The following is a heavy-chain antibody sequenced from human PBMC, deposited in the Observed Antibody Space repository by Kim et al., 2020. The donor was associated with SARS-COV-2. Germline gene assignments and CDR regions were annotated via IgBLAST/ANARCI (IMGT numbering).Heavy chain of an antibody. CDR1: RFTFSNYW. Sequence: GGSLRLSCAASRFTFSNYWMHWVRQAPGKGLEWVANIKPDGGAKYYVDSVKGRFTISRDNAKNSLYLQMNSLRAEDTAVYYCARGYQGAYDIWGQGAMVT. CDR2: IKPDGGAK. CDR3: ARGYQGAYDI. V-gene: IGHV3-7*01. D-gene: IGHD2-2*01. J-gene: IGHJ3*02.